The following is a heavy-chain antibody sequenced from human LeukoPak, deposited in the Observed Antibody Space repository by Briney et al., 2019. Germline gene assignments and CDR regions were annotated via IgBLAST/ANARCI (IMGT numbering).Heavy chain of an antibody. Sequence: ASVKVSCKAPGYTFTGYFMHWVRQAPGQGLEWMGWINPNSGGTNYQGRVTMTRDTSISTAYTELSRLTSDDTAVYYCARDILTDDAFDIWGQGTMVTVSS. CDR1: GYTFTGYF. J-gene: IGHJ3*02. D-gene: IGHD7-27*01. CDR2: INPNSGGT. V-gene: IGHV1-2*02. CDR3: ARDILTDDAFDI.